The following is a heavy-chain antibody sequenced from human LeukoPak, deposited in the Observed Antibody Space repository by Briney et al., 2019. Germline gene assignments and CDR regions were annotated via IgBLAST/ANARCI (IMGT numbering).Heavy chain of an antibody. D-gene: IGHD2-2*01. CDR3: ARGAYQLLPRYFDY. J-gene: IGHJ4*02. CDR1: GGSISSHY. CDR2: IYYSGST. Sequence: KPSETLSLTCTVSGGSISSHYWSWIRQPPGKGLEWIGYIYYSGSTNYNPSLKSRVTISVDTSKNQFSLKLSSVTAADTAVYYCARGAYQLLPRYFDYWGQGTLVTVSS. V-gene: IGHV4-59*11.